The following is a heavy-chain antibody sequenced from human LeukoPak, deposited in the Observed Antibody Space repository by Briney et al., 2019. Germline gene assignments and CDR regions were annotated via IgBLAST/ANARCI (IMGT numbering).Heavy chain of an antibody. J-gene: IGHJ4*02. D-gene: IGHD3-16*01. CDR1: GCSISSGYY. CDR3: ARDRTFGDFDY. CDR2: IYHSGST. Sequence: SETLSLTCAVSGCSISSGYYWGWIRQPPGKGLEWIGSIYHSGSTYYNPSLKSRVTISVDTSKNQFSLKLSSVTAADTAVYYCARDRTFGDFDYWGQGTLVTVSS. V-gene: IGHV4-38-2*02.